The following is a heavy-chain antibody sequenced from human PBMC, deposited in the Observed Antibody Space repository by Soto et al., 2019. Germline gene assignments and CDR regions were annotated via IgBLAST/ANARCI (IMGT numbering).Heavy chain of an antibody. CDR3: ARYRREAVAGYTLDN. CDR1: GGSISSFY. Sequence: SETLSLTCTVSGGSISSFYWSWIRQPPGKGLEWIGYIYWSGGTNYNPSLKSRVTISEDTSKSQFSLKVNSMTAADTAVYYCARYRREAVAGYTLDNWGQGILVTVSS. CDR2: IYWSGGT. V-gene: IGHV4-59*01. D-gene: IGHD6-13*01. J-gene: IGHJ4*02.